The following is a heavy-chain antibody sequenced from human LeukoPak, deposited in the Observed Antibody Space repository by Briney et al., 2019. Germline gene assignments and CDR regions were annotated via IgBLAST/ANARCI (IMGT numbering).Heavy chain of an antibody. CDR2: ISYDGSNK. Sequence: PGGSLRLSCAASGFTFSSYGIHWVRQAPGKGLEWVAVISYDGSNKYYVDSVKGRFSISRDNAKNSLYLQMNSLRAEDTAVYYCARADSRYFDCWGQGTLVTVSS. CDR1: GFTFSSYG. CDR3: ARADSRYFDC. J-gene: IGHJ4*02. D-gene: IGHD3-9*01. V-gene: IGHV3-30*03.